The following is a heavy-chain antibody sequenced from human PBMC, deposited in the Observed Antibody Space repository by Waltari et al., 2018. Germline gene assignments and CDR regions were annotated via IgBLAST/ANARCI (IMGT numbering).Heavy chain of an antibody. J-gene: IGHJ4*02. CDR2: ISSSSSYI. D-gene: IGHD3-9*01. CDR3: AIDPPYYDILTGLDY. V-gene: IGHV3-21*03. CDR1: GFTFSSYS. Sequence: EVQLVESGGGLVKPGGSLRLACAASGFTFSSYSMNWVRQAPGKGLEWVSSISSSSSYIYYADSVKGQFTISRDNAKNSLYLQMNSLRAEDTAVYYCAIDPPYYDILTGLDYWGQGTLVTVSS.